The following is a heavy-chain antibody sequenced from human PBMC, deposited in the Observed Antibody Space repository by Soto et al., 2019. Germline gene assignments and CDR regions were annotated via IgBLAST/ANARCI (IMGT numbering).Heavy chain of an antibody. Sequence: SETLSLTCTVSGGSISSGGYYWSWIRQHPGKGLEWIGYIYCSGSTYYNPSLKSRVTISVDTSKNQFSLKLSSVTAADTAVYYCASKGEYYYDSSGNEYFQHWGQGTLVTVSS. J-gene: IGHJ1*01. CDR3: ASKGEYYYDSSGNEYFQH. CDR2: IYCSGST. V-gene: IGHV4-31*03. CDR1: GGSISSGGYY. D-gene: IGHD3-22*01.